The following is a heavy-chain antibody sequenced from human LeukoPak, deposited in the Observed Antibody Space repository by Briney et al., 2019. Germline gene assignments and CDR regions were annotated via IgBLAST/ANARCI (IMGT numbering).Heavy chain of an antibody. D-gene: IGHD3-10*01. CDR2: AYYSGST. J-gene: IGHJ6*02. CDR3: ASRSGWNYYGMDV. CDR1: GGSISSYY. V-gene: IGHV4-59*01. Sequence: SETLSLTCTVSGGSISSYYWNWIRQPPGKALEWLGYAYYSGSTNYNPSLKTRLTISVDTSKAQFSLTLSSVTAADTAIYYCASRSGWNYYGMDVWGQGTTVIVSS.